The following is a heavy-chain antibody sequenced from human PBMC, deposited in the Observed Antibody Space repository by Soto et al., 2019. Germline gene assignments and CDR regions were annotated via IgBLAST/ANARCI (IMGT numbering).Heavy chain of an antibody. Sequence: QVQLVESGGGVVQPGRSLRLSCAASGFTFSSYAMHWVRQAPGKGLEWVAVISYDGSNKYYADSMKGRFTISRDNSKNTLYLQMNSLRAEDTAVYYCARAYCGGDCYPDYWGQGTLVTVSS. J-gene: IGHJ4*02. CDR3: ARAYCGGDCYPDY. V-gene: IGHV3-30-3*01. CDR1: GFTFSSYA. D-gene: IGHD2-21*02. CDR2: ISYDGSNK.